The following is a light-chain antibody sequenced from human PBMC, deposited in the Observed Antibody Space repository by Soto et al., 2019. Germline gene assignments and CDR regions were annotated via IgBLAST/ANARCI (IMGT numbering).Light chain of an antibody. CDR2: DAS. V-gene: IGKV3-11*01. Sequence: EIVLTQSPATLSLSPGERATLSCRASQDIISFLAWYQQKPGQGPRLLIYDASKRSTGIPARFSGSGSGTDFTLSISSLEPEDFALYYCQQRSKWPLTFGQGTRLEIK. CDR1: QDIISF. CDR3: QQRSKWPLT. J-gene: IGKJ5*01.